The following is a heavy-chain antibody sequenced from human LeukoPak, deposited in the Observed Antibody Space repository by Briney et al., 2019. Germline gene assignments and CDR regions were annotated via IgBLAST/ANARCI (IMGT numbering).Heavy chain of an antibody. CDR1: GFTFSSYA. V-gene: IGHV3-7*01. CDR2: MKEDGSEK. D-gene: IGHD4-11*01. CDR3: AREGLQNWFDP. Sequence: PGGSLRLSCAASGFTFSSYAMTWVRQAPGKGLEWVANMKEDGSEKFYVDSVKGRFTISRDNAKNSLYLQMNSLRAEDTAMYYCAREGLQNWFDPWGQGTLVTVSS. J-gene: IGHJ5*02.